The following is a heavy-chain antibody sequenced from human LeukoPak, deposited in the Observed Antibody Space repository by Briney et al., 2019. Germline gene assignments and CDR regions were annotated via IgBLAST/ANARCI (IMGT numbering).Heavy chain of an antibody. CDR2: ISGSGGST. CDR1: GFTFSSYA. J-gene: IGHJ3*02. Sequence: GGSLRLSCAASGFTFSSYAMSWVRQAPGKGLEWVSAISGSGGSTYYADSVKGRFTISRDNSKNTLYLQMNSLRAEDTAVYYCANDGSGSYYMCSDAFDIWGQGTMVTVSS. CDR3: ANDGSGSYYMCSDAFDI. V-gene: IGHV3-23*01. D-gene: IGHD3-10*01.